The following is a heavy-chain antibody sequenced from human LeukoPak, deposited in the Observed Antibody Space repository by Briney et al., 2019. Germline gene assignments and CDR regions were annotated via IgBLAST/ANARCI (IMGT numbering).Heavy chain of an antibody. D-gene: IGHD3-22*01. CDR1: GFTFSDYA. CDR2: IKAGGGTT. V-gene: IGHV3-23*01. CDR3: AKDSGSGVTMSIWGQ. Sequence: PGGSLRLSCAASGFTFSDYAMSWVRQAPGKGQKGVSVIKAGGGTTFYADSVKGRFTISRDNMKNTLFLQMNSLRVEDTAVYYCAKDSGSGVTMSIWGQWGQGTLVTVSS. J-gene: IGHJ4*02.